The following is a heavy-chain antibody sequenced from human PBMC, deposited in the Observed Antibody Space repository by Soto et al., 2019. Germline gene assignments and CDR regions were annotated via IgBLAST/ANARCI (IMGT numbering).Heavy chain of an antibody. J-gene: IGHJ6*02. D-gene: IGHD3-22*01. CDR1: GFAFSSYS. CDR2: ISSSSSYI. CDR3: ARMGGITMTPCMDV. Sequence: EVQLVESGGGLVKPGGSLRLSCAASGFAFSSYSMNWVRQAPGKGLEWVSSISSSSSYIYYADSVKGRFTISRDNAKNSLYLQMNSLRAEDTAVYYCARMGGITMTPCMDVWGQGTTVTVSS. V-gene: IGHV3-21*01.